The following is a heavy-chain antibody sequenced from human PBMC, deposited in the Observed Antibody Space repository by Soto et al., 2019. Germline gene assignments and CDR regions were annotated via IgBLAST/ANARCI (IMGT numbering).Heavy chain of an antibody. CDR2: INWNSGSI. CDR1: GFTFDDYA. Sequence: EVQLVESGGGLVQPGRSLRLSCAASGFTFDDYAMHWVRQVPGKGLEWVSGINWNSGSIGYADSVKGRFAISRDNAKNSLHLQMNSLRAEDTAFYYCAKGLLAIVGTTLPRDAFNIWGQGTMVTVSS. D-gene: IGHD1-26*01. J-gene: IGHJ3*02. V-gene: IGHV3-9*01. CDR3: AKGLLAIVGTTLPRDAFNI.